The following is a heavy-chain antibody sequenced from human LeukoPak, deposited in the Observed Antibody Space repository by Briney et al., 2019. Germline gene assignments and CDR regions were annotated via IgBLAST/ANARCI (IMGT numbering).Heavy chain of an antibody. V-gene: IGHV4-61*02. J-gene: IGHJ4*02. CDR2: IYTSGST. CDR1: GGSISSGSYY. Sequence: SETLSLTCTVSGGSISSGSYYWSWIRQPAGKGLEWIGRIYTSGSTNYNPSLKSRVTISVDTSKNQFSLKLSSVTAADTAVYYCARDDGVLIDYWGQGTLLTVSS. D-gene: IGHD1-1*01. CDR3: ARDDGVLIDY.